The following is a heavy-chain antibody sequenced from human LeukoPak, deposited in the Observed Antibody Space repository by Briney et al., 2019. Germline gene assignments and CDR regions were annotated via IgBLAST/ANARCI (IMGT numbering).Heavy chain of an antibody. J-gene: IGHJ4*02. V-gene: IGHV4-34*01. CDR2: INHSGST. Sequence: SETLSLTCAVSGGSFSGYYWSWIRQPPGKGLEWIGEINHSGSTNYNPSIKSRVTISVDTSKNQFSLKLSSVTAADTAVYYCARWGTYYYDSSGYYYDYWGQGTLVTVSS. CDR1: GGSFSGYY. D-gene: IGHD3-22*01. CDR3: ARWGTYYYDSSGYYYDY.